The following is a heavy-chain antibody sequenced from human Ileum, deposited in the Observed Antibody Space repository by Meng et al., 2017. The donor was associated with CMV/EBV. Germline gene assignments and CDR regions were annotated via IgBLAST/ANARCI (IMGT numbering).Heavy chain of an antibody. CDR3: ARAMDIVVVPAAISEWFDP. J-gene: IGHJ5*02. D-gene: IGHD2-2*02. CDR1: GYTFTGYY. CDR2: INPNSGGT. V-gene: IGHV1-2*02. Sequence: ASVKVSCKASGYTFTGYYMHWVRQAPGQGLEWMGWINPNSGGTNYAQKFQGRVTMTRDTSISTAYMELSRLRSDDTAVYYCARAMDIVVVPAAISEWFDPWGQGTLVTVSS.